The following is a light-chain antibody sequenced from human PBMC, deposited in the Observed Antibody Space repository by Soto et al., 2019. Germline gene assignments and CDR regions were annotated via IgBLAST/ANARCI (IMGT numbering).Light chain of an antibody. V-gene: IGKV3-15*01. Sequence: EIVITQSPDMLSVSPGERATLSCRVSQSISSNLAWYQQKPGQAPRLLIYDTSTRATSIPARFSGSGSGTDFTLTISRLEPEDFAVYYCQQYGSSSITFGQGTRLEIK. CDR1: QSISSN. CDR2: DTS. J-gene: IGKJ5*01. CDR3: QQYGSSSIT.